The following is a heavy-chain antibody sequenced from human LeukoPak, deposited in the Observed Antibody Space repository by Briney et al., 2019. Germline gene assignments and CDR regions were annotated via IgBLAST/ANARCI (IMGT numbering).Heavy chain of an antibody. D-gene: IGHD5-18*01. CDR2: IKQDGSEK. V-gene: IGHV3-7*01. Sequence: GGSLRLSCAASGFTFSSYWMIWVRQAPGKGLEWVANIKQDGSEKYYVDSVKGRFTISRDNAKNSLYLQMNSLRAEDTAVYYCAREWIQLWSYDAFDIWGQGTMVTVSS. J-gene: IGHJ3*02. CDR3: AREWIQLWSYDAFDI. CDR1: GFTFSSYW.